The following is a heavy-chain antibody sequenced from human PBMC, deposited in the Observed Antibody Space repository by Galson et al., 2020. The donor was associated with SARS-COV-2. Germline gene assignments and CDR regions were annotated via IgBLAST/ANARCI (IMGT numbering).Heavy chain of an antibody. CDR1: GFTFSSYE. Sequence: GGSLRLSCAASGFTFSSYEMNWVRQAPGKGLEWVSYISSSGSTIYYADSVKGRFTISRDNAKNSLYLQMNSLRAEDTAVYYCARDCRIAAAGAYPDYWGQGTLVTVSS. CDR2: ISSSGSTI. CDR3: ARDCRIAAAGAYPDY. V-gene: IGHV3-48*03. D-gene: IGHD6-13*01. J-gene: IGHJ4*02.